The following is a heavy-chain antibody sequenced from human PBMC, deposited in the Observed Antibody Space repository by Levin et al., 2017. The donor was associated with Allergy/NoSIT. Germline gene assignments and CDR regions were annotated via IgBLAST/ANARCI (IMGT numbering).Heavy chain of an antibody. V-gene: IGHV3-74*01. CDR3: ARGGCDRTSCLDH. J-gene: IGHJ4*02. CDR1: AFTFRNYY. D-gene: IGHD2-2*01. Sequence: GGSLRLSCTASAFTFRNYYMHWVRQAPGMGLVWVSNILNDGTTNYADSMKGRFTISRDNAKNTLYLQMNSLGEEDTAVYFCARGGCDRTSCLDHWGQGILVTVSS. CDR2: ILNDGTT.